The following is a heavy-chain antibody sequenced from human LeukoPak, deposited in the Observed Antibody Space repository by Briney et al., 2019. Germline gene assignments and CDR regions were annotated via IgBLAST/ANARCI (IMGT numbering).Heavy chain of an antibody. Sequence: GGSLRLSCAASGFTFSSFAMTWVRQAPGKGLEWVSSITGNHGATYNEDLVRGRFTISRDNSQNTLYLQIDSLRAEDTAVYYCTKDPNGDYVGASDPWGQGTLVTVSS. CDR2: ITGNHGAT. D-gene: IGHD4-17*01. CDR1: GFTFSSFA. J-gene: IGHJ5*02. V-gene: IGHV3-23*01. CDR3: TKDPNGDYVGASDP.